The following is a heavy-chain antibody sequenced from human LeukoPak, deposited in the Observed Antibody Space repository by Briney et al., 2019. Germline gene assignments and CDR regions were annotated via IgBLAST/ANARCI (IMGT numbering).Heavy chain of an antibody. V-gene: IGHV3-48*02. J-gene: IGHJ4*02. CDR1: GFTFSRYT. D-gene: IGHD1-26*01. CDR2: ISTSGSAM. CDR3: ASSGSYRFDY. Sequence: GGSLRLSCAASGFTFSRYTMNWVRQAPGKGLEWVSHISTSGSAMYYADSVKGRFTISRDNAKDSLYLQMNSLRDEDTAVYYCASSGSYRFDYWGQGTLVTVSS.